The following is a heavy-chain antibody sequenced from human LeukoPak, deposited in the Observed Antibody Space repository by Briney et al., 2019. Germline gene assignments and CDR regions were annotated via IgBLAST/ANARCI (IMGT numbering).Heavy chain of an antibody. CDR3: ARGVYSLFYDGINYFDF. CDR1: GGSITSGTYY. CDR2: INTSGST. J-gene: IGHJ4*02. V-gene: IGHV4-61*02. Sequence: SETLSLTCTVSGGSITSGTYYWSWLRQPAGKGLEWIGRINTSGSTNYNPSLKSRVTISGDTSKNKFSLSLSSVTAADTAVYYCARGVYSLFYDGINYFDFWGQGRLVTVSS. D-gene: IGHD2/OR15-2a*01.